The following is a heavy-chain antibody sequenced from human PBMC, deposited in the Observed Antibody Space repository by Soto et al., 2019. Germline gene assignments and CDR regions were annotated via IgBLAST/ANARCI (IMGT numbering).Heavy chain of an antibody. CDR2: ITGSGVTI. CDR3: AKDYFDSGSFHWIFDF. D-gene: IGHD3-10*01. Sequence: EVQLLESGGGSVQPGGSLRLSCTASGFAFSNYAISWVRQAPGKGLEWVSGITGSGVTIYYADSVKGRFTISRDNSKNTLYLQMNSLRAEDTAIYFCAKDYFDSGSFHWIFDFGGQGTLVTVSS. V-gene: IGHV3-23*01. CDR1: GFAFSNYA. J-gene: IGHJ4*02.